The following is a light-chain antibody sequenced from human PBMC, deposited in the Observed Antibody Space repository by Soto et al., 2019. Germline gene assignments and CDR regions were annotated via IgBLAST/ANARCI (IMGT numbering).Light chain of an antibody. Sequence: QSALTQPPSASGSPGQSVTISCTGTSSDVGGYNYVSWYQQHPGKAPKLMISEVSKRPSGVPDRFSGSKSGNTASLTVSGLQAEDEADYSCSSFAGSNNVVFRGGTKLPVL. CDR1: SSDVGGYNY. J-gene: IGLJ2*01. V-gene: IGLV2-8*01. CDR2: EVS. CDR3: SSFAGSNNVV.